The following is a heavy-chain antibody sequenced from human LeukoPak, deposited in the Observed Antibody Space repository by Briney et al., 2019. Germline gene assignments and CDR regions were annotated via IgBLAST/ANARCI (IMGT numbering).Heavy chain of an antibody. Sequence: GESLKISCKGSGYSFTNYWIGRVRQMPGKGLEWMGIIYPGDSDTRYSPSFQGQVTISADKSISTAYLQWSSLKASDTAMYHCARRTGYDGIDYWGQGTLVTVSS. CDR1: GYSFTNYW. D-gene: IGHD5-12*01. CDR2: IYPGDSDT. CDR3: ARRTGYDGIDY. V-gene: IGHV5-51*01. J-gene: IGHJ4*02.